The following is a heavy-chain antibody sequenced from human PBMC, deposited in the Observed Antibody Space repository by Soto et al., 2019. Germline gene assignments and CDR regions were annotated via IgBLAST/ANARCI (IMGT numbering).Heavy chain of an antibody. CDR1: GFTVSRNY. CDR3: ARSGSGNYYYYGMDV. V-gene: IGHV3-53*01. CDR2: IYTGGST. D-gene: IGHD3-10*01. Sequence: AGGSLRLSCAASGFTVSRNYMSWVRQAPGKGLEWVSLIYTGGSTYYADSVKGRFTISRDNSKNTLYLQMNSLRAEDTAVYYCARSGSGNYYYYGMDVWGQGTTVTVSS. J-gene: IGHJ6*02.